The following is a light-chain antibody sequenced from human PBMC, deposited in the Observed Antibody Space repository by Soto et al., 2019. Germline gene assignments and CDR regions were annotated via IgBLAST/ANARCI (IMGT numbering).Light chain of an antibody. Sequence: EVVLTQSPGTLSLSPGERATLSCRASQSIGSSYLAWYQQKPGQAPRLLIYGASSRATGIPDRFSGGGSGTDFSLTISRLGPEDFAVYYCQQYSSSPITFGQGTRLEIK. CDR3: QQYSSSPIT. CDR2: GAS. CDR1: QSIGSSY. J-gene: IGKJ5*01. V-gene: IGKV3-20*01.